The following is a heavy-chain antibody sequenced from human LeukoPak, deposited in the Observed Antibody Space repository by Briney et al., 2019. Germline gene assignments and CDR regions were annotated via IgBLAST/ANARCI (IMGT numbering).Heavy chain of an antibody. J-gene: IGHJ4*02. Sequence: ASVKVSCKASGYTFTGYYMHWVRQAPGQGLEWMGWINLNSGGTNYAQKFQGRVTMTRDTSISTAYMELSRLRSDDTAVYYCARDLITRKITFGGVISPPFDYWGQGTLVTVSS. CDR2: INLNSGGT. D-gene: IGHD3-16*02. CDR1: GYTFTGYY. V-gene: IGHV1-2*02. CDR3: ARDLITRKITFGGVISPPFDY.